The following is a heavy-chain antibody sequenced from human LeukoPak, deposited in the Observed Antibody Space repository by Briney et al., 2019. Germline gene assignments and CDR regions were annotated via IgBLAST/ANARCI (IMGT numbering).Heavy chain of an antibody. CDR1: GRSFSGYY. CDR2: INHSGST. CDR3: ARLPYFLSITYYYGSGSYDY. D-gene: IGHD3-10*01. Sequence: PSETLSLTCAVYGRSFSGYYWSWIRQPPGKGLEWIGEINHSGSTNYNPSLKSRVTISVDTSKNQFSLKLSSVTAADTAVYYCARLPYFLSITYYYGSGSYDYWGQGTLVTVSS. V-gene: IGHV4-34*01. J-gene: IGHJ4*02.